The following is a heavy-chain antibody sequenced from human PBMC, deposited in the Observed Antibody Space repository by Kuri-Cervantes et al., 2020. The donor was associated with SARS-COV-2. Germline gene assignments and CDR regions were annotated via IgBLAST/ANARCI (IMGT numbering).Heavy chain of an antibody. D-gene: IGHD6-19*01. CDR3: ARGSGYSSGWPLNWFDP. CDR1: GGSISSSSYY. CDR2: IYYSGST. J-gene: IGHJ5*02. Sequence: SETLSLTCTVSGGSISSSSYYWGWIRQPPGKGLEWIGSIYYSGSTYYNPSLKSRVTISVDTSKNQFSLKLSSVTAADTAVYYCARGSGYSSGWPLNWFDPWGQGTLVTVSS. V-gene: IGHV4-39*01.